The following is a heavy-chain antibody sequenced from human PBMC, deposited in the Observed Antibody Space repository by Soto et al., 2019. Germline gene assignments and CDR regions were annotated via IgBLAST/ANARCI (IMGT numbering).Heavy chain of an antibody. J-gene: IGHJ4*02. CDR2: MNPNSGNT. CDR3: ARSSHLYYYGSGSYSN. D-gene: IGHD3-10*01. Sequence: GASVKVSCKASGYTFTSYDINWVRRATGQGLEWMGWMNPNSGNTGYAQKFQGRVTMTRNTSISTAYMELSSLRSEDTAVYYCARSSHLYYYGSGSYSNWGQGTLVTVSS. V-gene: IGHV1-8*01. CDR1: GYTFTSYD.